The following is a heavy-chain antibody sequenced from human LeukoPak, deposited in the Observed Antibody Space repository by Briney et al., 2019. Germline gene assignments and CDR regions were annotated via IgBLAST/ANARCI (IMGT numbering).Heavy chain of an antibody. CDR1: GGSISSYY. CDR3: ARAGYCSSTSCYGDLFDY. Sequence: SETLSLTCTVSGGSISSYYWNWLRRSAGKGLEWIGRIYSSGTTNYNPSLKSRVTISVDTSRNQFSLKLSSVTAADTAVYYCARAGYCSSTSCYGDLFDYWGQGTLVTVSS. V-gene: IGHV4-4*07. J-gene: IGHJ4*02. CDR2: IYSSGTT. D-gene: IGHD2-2*01.